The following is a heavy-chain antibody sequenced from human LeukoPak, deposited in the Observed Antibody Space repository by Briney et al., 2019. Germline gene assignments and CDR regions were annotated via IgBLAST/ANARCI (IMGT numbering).Heavy chain of an antibody. V-gene: IGHV4-59*01. CDR1: GGYISSYY. CDR3: ARGRTSFDY. J-gene: IGHJ4*02. Sequence: SETLSLTCTVSGGYISSYYWSWIRQPPGEGLEWIGYMSHSGSTNYSPSLKSRVTISLDTSKNQFSLKLTSVTAADTAVYYCARGRTSFDYWGQGTLVTVSS. CDR2: MSHSGST. D-gene: IGHD4/OR15-4a*01.